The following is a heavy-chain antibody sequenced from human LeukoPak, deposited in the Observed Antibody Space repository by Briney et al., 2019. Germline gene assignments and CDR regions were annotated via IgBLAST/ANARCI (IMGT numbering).Heavy chain of an antibody. Sequence: PGGSLRLSCAASGFTFSSYSMNWVRQAPGKGLEWVSFTSASGGSTYYAESVKSRFTISRDNAKNSLYLQMNSLRAEDTAVYYCARDSRGYYYYYYMDVWGKGTTVTVSS. V-gene: IGHV3-48*01. D-gene: IGHD5-12*01. CDR1: GFTFSSYS. CDR2: TSASGGST. CDR3: ARDSRGYYYYYYMDV. J-gene: IGHJ6*03.